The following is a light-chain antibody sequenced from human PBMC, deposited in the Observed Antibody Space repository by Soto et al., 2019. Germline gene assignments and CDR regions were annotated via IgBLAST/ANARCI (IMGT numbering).Light chain of an antibody. J-gene: IGKJ1*01. CDR3: HQYGSSPWT. V-gene: IGKV3-20*01. CDR1: QTIRSNY. CDR2: GAS. Sequence: ETVLTQSPGTLSLSPGERATLSCRASQTIRSNYLAWYRQTPGQAPRLLIYGASNRATGIADRFSGSGSGTDFTLIISRLEPEDVALYYCHQYGSSPWTFGQGTKVEIK.